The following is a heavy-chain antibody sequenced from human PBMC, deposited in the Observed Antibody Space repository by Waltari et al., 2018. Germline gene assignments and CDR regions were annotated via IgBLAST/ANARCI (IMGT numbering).Heavy chain of an antibody. D-gene: IGHD3-16*01. Sequence: QVQLQESGPGLVKPSETLSLTCTVSGGSISSYYWSWIRQPAGKGLEWIGRNYTSGSTNYNPSLKSRVTMSVDTSKNQFSLKLSSVTAADTAVYYCAREGDPVLWGLYYYYYGMDVWGQGTTVTVSS. CDR3: AREGDPVLWGLYYYYYGMDV. CDR2: NYTSGST. V-gene: IGHV4-4*07. CDR1: GGSISSYY. J-gene: IGHJ6*02.